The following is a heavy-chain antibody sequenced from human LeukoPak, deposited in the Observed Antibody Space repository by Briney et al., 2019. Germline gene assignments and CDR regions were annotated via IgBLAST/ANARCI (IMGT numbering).Heavy chain of an antibody. D-gene: IGHD3-10*01. J-gene: IGHJ4*02. V-gene: IGHV3-23*01. Sequence: GGSLRLSCAASGFTFSNYAMSWVRQARGKGLEWVSAISGSGGSTYYADTVKGRFTISRDNSKNTLYLQMNSLRAEDTAIYYCAKDENYYGSGSYSIFDYWGQGTLVTVSS. CDR1: GFTFSNYA. CDR3: AKDENYYGSGSYSIFDY. CDR2: ISGSGGST.